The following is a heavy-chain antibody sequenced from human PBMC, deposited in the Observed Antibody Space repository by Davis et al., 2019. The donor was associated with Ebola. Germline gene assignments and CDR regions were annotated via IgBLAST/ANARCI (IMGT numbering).Heavy chain of an antibody. CDR2: IKSQSVGGTT. V-gene: IGHV3-15*01. Sequence: PGGSLRLSCAASGFTFSNAWMNWVRQAPGKGLEWVGRIKSQSVGGTTDYAAPGNGRFTISRDDSKNTLYLEMDSLKTEDTAVYYCATDYHSSWGSYFNGFNIWGRGTMVTVSS. CDR1: GFTFSNAW. CDR3: ATDYHSSWGSYFNGFNI. J-gene: IGHJ3*02. D-gene: IGHD3-16*01.